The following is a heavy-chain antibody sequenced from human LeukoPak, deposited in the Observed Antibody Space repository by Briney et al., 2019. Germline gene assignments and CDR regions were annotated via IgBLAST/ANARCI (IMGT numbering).Heavy chain of an antibody. V-gene: IGHV3-23*01. CDR2: ISDSGGAI. J-gene: IGHJ4*02. CDR3: ARIGSAAFTDY. Sequence: GGSLRLSCAASGFTFRTYALNWVRRAPGKGLGWVSAISDSGGAIYYADSVKGRFTMSRDNSKNSLFLQMNSLRAEDTAVYYCARIGSAAFTDYWGQGTLVTVSS. D-gene: IGHD3-3*02. CDR1: GFTFRTYA.